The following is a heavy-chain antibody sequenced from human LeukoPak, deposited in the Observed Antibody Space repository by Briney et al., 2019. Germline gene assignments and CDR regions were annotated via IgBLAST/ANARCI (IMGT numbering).Heavy chain of an antibody. V-gene: IGHV3-53*01. CDR2: IYTGGST. D-gene: IGHD3/OR15-3a*01. J-gene: IGHJ3*02. Sequence: GGSLRLSCAASGFTVSSDFMSWVRQAPGKGLEWVSVIYTGGSTYYADSVKGRFTLSRDSSKNTLFLQMNSLRAEDTAVYYCAKGVGLALDAFNIWGQGTMVTVSS. CDR1: GFTVSSDF. CDR3: AKGVGLALDAFNI.